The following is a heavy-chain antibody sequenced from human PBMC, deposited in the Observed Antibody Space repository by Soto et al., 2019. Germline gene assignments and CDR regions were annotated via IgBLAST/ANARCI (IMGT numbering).Heavy chain of an antibody. J-gene: IGHJ1*01. CDR1: GFTFSSYG. D-gene: IGHD6-19*01. CDR2: IWYDGSNK. V-gene: IGHV3-33*06. CDR3: AKDGEQWLNFQH. Sequence: QVQLVESGGGVVQPGRSLRLSCAASGFTFSSYGMHWVRQAPGKGLEWVAVIWYDGSNKYYSDSVKGRFTISRDNSKNTLYLQMNSLRAEDTAVYYCAKDGEQWLNFQHWGQGTLVTVSS.